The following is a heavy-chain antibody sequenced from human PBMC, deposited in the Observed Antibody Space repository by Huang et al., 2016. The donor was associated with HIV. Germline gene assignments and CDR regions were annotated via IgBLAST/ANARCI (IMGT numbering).Heavy chain of an antibody. V-gene: IGHV4-39*01. J-gene: IGHJ4*02. CDR3: ARRHANYYDSSGYYFDS. CDR2: IYYSGST. D-gene: IGHD3-22*01. Sequence: QLQLQESGPGLVKPSEILSLTCTVSGGSISSSSHYWGWIRQPPGKGLEWIGSIYYSGSTYYNPSLKSRVTISVDTSKNQFSLKLSSVTAADTAVYYCARRHANYYDSSGYYFDSWGQGTLFTVSS. CDR1: GGSISSSSHY.